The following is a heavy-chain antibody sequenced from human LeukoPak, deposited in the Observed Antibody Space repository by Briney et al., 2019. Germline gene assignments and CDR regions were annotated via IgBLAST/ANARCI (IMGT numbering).Heavy chain of an antibody. D-gene: IGHD3-10*01. CDR3: AREAGSGSHFPYYYYGMDV. CDR1: GGSISSYY. V-gene: IGHV4-59*01. CDR2: IYYSGST. Sequence: PSETLSLTCTVSGGSISSYYWSWIRQPPGKGLEWIGYIYYSGSTNYNPSLKSRVTISVDTSKNQFSLKLSSVTAADTAVYYCAREAGSGSHFPYYYYGMDVWGQGTTVTVSS. J-gene: IGHJ6*02.